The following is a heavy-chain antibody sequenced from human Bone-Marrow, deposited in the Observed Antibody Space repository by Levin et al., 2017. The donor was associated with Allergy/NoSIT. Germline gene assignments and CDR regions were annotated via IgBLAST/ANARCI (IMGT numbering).Heavy chain of an antibody. J-gene: IGHJ4*02. V-gene: IGHV1-2*06. Sequence: GESLKISCKASGYTFIGYNIHWVRQAPGQGLEWVGRINPNSGATDYVQKFQGRVTMTRDTSITTAYMELSSLRSDDTAVYYCARGWGFYWGQGTLVTVSS. CDR2: INPNSGAT. CDR3: ARGWGFY. CDR1: GYTFIGYN. D-gene: IGHD3-16*01.